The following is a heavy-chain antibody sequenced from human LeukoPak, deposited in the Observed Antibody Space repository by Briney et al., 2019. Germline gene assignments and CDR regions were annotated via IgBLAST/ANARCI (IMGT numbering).Heavy chain of an antibody. CDR2: ISGSGGST. J-gene: IGHJ4*02. CDR3: AKLDSNAKGYYFDY. D-gene: IGHD4-11*01. CDR1: GFTVSSNY. Sequence: PGGSLRLSCAASGFTVSSNYMSWVRQAPGKGLEWVSAISGSGGSTYYADSVKGRFTISRDNSKNTLYLQMNSLRAGDTAVYYCAKLDSNAKGYYFDYWGQGTLVTVSS. V-gene: IGHV3-23*01.